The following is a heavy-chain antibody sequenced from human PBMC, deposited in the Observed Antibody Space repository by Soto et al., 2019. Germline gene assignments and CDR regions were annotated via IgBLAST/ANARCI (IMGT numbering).Heavy chain of an antibody. CDR1: GVSVNSGSFY. CDR3: ARGATVTQYDY. Sequence: QVQLQESGPGLVKPSETLSLTCTVSGVSVNSGSFYWACIRQPPGKGLEWIGFGSYSGTTNYKPSLKSRVTISVDPSRSQIALKVTSLTAADTAVYYCARGATVTQYDYWGQGTLVTVSS. V-gene: IGHV4-61*01. CDR2: GSYSGTT. D-gene: IGHD4-17*01. J-gene: IGHJ4*02.